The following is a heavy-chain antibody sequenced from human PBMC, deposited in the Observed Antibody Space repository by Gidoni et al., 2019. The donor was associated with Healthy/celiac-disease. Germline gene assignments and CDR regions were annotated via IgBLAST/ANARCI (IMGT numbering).Heavy chain of an antibody. CDR2: IFSNDEK. D-gene: IGHD3-22*01. J-gene: IGHJ6*02. Sequence: QVTLKESGPVLVTPTETLTLTCTVSGFSLSNARMGVSWIRQHPGKALEWLAHIFSNDEKSYSTSLKSRLTITKDNSKSQVVLTMTNMDPVDTATYYCARRVYYYDSSGYYYYYYYYGMDVWGQGTTVTVSS. CDR1: GFSLSNARMG. V-gene: IGHV2-26*01. CDR3: ARRVYYYDSSGYYYYYYYYGMDV.